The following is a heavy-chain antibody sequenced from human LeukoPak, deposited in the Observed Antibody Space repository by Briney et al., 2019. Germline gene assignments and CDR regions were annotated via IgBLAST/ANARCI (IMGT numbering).Heavy chain of an antibody. J-gene: IGHJ5*02. CDR2: VNPSGGST. V-gene: IGHV1-46*01. Sequence: ASVKVSCKASGYTFTGYYMHWVRQAPGQGLEWMGIVNPSGGSTSYAQKFQGRVTMTRDMSTSTVYMELSSLRSEDTAVYYCARDDNWNDVGWFDPWGQGTLVTVSS. CDR3: ARDDNWNDVGWFDP. D-gene: IGHD1-20*01. CDR1: GYTFTGYY.